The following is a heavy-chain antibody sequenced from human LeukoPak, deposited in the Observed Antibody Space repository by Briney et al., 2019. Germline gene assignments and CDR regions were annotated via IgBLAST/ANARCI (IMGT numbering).Heavy chain of an antibody. CDR3: VRRGPFCGSDRTGTAFDL. CDR2: ISHNGGST. D-gene: IGHD2-21*02. J-gene: IGHJ4*02. V-gene: IGHV3-23*01. Sequence: GGSLRLSCAASGFTFSSFAMSWVRQAPGKGLQWVSGISHNGGSTYSADSVKGRFTISRDNSKNTLSLQMSSLRVDDTALYYCVRRGPFCGSDRTGTAFDLWGQGTLVTVSS. CDR1: GFTFSSFA.